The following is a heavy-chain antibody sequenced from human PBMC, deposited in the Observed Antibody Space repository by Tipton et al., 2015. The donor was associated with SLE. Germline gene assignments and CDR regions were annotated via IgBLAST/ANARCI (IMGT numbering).Heavy chain of an antibody. J-gene: IGHJ3*02. CDR1: GYSFTNYW. D-gene: IGHD5/OR15-5a*01. CDR3: ARRGNVYGDAFDI. V-gene: IGHV5-51*01. Sequence: QLVQSGAEVKKPGASVKVSCKGSGYSFTNYWIAWVRQMPGKGLEWMGMIYPGVSETRYSPSLQGQVTMSADKSINTAYLQWSSRKASDTAKFYCARRGNVYGDAFDIWGQGTLVTVSS. CDR2: IYPGVSET.